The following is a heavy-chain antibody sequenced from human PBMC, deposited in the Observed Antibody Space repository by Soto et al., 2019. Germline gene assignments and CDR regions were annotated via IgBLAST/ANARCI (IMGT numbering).Heavy chain of an antibody. CDR3: VKVRIGSWYPWYFDY. D-gene: IGHD6-13*01. J-gene: IGHJ4*02. CDR2: IYYSGST. V-gene: IGHV4-30-4*01. CDR1: GGSISSGDYY. Sequence: PSETLSLTCTVSGGSISSGDYYWSWIRQPPGKGLEWIGYIYYSGSTYYNPSLNSRVIMSVDTSKIQVSLKLSLLTAVNTTLYYCVKVRIGSWYPWYFDYWDQGTLVTAS.